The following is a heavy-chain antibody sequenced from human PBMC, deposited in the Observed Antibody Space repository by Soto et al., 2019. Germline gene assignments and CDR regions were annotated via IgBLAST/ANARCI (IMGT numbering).Heavy chain of an antibody. V-gene: IGHV3-66*01. CDR3: ARGLLDDYSTASFDY. CDR2: IYSGGST. J-gene: IGHJ4*02. Sequence: GGSLRLSCAASGFTVSSNYMSWVRQAPGKGLEWVSVIYSGGSTYYADSVKGRFTISRDNSKNTLYLQMNSLRAEDTAVYYCARGLLDDYSTASFDYWGQGTLVTVSS. CDR1: GFTVSSNY. D-gene: IGHD4-4*01.